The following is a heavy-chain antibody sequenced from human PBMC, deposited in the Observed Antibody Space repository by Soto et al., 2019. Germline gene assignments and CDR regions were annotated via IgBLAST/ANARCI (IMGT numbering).Heavy chain of an antibody. V-gene: IGHV2-5*02. Sequence: QITLKESGPPLVKPTQTLTLTCTFSGFSLSSTRMAVGWIRQPPGKALEWLALIYWDDDKRYSPFLTSRLTITKDTSKNQVVLTMSNMDPVDTARYYCAHIVVAGLGYYFDYWGQGTLVTVSS. D-gene: IGHD6-19*01. CDR1: GFSLSSTRMA. J-gene: IGHJ4*02. CDR2: IYWDDDK. CDR3: AHIVVAGLGYYFDY.